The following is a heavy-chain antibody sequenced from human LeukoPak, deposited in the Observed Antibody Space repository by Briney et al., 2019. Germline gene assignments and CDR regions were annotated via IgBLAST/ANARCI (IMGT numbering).Heavy chain of an antibody. CDR3: ARPSGSYGYDAFDI. D-gene: IGHD1-26*01. CDR1: GGSISSGSYY. CDR2: IYTSGST. V-gene: IGHV4-61*02. J-gene: IGHJ3*02. Sequence: SETLSLTCTVSGGSISSGSYYWSWLRQPAGKGLEWIGRIYTSGSTNYNPSLKSRVTISVDTSKNQFSLKLSSVTAADTAVYYCARPSGSYGYDAFDIWGQGTMVTVSS.